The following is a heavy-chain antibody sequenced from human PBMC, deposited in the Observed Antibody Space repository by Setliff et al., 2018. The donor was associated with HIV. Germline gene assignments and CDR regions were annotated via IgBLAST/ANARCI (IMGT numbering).Heavy chain of an antibody. D-gene: IGHD4-17*01. CDR3: ADYGPLGVI. Sequence: GSLRLSCEAPGFTFTDAWMNWVRQAPGKGLEWVGRIKSKRDGETTEYAAPVKGRFTISRHDSRETVYLQMNSLKSEDTAVYYCADYGPLGVIWGQGTSVTVS. CDR2: IKSKRDGETT. CDR1: GFTFTDAW. V-gene: IGHV3-15*01. J-gene: IGHJ4*02.